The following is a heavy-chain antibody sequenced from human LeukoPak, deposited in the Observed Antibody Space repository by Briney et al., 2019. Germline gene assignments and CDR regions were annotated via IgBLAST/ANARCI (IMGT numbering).Heavy chain of an antibody. CDR2: INHSGST. Sequence: PSETLSLTCAVYGVSFSGYYWSWIRQPPGKGLEWIGEINHSGSTNYNPSLKSRVTISVDTSKNQYSLKLSSVTAADTAVYSCARQLAVAGIRWFDPWGQGTLVTVSS. V-gene: IGHV4-34*01. CDR1: GVSFSGYY. J-gene: IGHJ5*02. CDR3: ARQLAVAGIRWFDP. D-gene: IGHD6-19*01.